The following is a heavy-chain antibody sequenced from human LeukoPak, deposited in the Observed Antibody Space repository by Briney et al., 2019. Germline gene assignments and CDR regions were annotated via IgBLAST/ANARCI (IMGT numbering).Heavy chain of an antibody. CDR1: GGSFSGYY. CDR3: ARAFGVVILDY. J-gene: IGHJ4*02. Sequence: PSETLSLTCAVYGGSFSGYYWSWIRQPPGKGLEWIGEINHRGSTNYNPSLKSRVTISVDTSKNQFSLKLSSVTAADTAVYYCARAFGVVILDYWGQGTLVTVSS. V-gene: IGHV4-34*01. D-gene: IGHD3-3*01. CDR2: INHRGST.